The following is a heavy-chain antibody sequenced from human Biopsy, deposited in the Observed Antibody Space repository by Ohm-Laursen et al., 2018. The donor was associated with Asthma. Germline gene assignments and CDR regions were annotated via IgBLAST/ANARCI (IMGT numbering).Heavy chain of an antibody. D-gene: IGHD6-13*01. CDR2: ITFDGSTQ. V-gene: IGHV3-30-3*01. CDR1: GTHFGSYN. Sequence: SLRLSCAASGTHFGSYNMHWARQAPGKGLEWVAVITFDGSTQHYGDSVKGRFTISRDNSKNMLFLQMNSLRAEDTAVYYCSRDTLGYYFDIWGQGTQVAVSS. J-gene: IGHJ4*02. CDR3: SRDTLGYYFDI.